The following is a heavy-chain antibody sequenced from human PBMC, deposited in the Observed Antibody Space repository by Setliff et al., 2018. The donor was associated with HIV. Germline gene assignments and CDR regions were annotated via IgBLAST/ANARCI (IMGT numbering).Heavy chain of an antibody. Sequence: PSETLSFTCTVSGYSISSRYYWGWIRQPPGKGLEWIGSVYHTGSTYYNPSLKSRVTMSADTSKNQFSLKLSSVTAADTAVYYCASSPAWRSDSGLHTFDYWGQGTLVTVSS. D-gene: IGHD2-15*01. CDR3: ASSPAWRSDSGLHTFDY. J-gene: IGHJ4*02. V-gene: IGHV4-38-2*02. CDR2: VYHTGST. CDR1: GYSISSRYY.